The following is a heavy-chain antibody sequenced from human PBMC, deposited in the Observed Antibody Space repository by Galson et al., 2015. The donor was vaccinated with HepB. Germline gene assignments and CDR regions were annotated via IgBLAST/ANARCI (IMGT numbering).Heavy chain of an antibody. J-gene: IGHJ2*01. CDR1: GFSLSTSGMC. V-gene: IGHV2-70*01. D-gene: IGHD4-23*01. CDR2: IDWDDDK. CDR3: ARTPDYGGNFWNWYFDL. Sequence: PALVKPTQTLTLTCTSSGFSLSTSGMCVSWIRQPPGKALEWLALIDWDDDKYYSTSLKTRLTISKDTSKNQVVLTMTNMDPVDTATYYCARTPDYGGNFWNWYFDLWGRGTLVAVSS.